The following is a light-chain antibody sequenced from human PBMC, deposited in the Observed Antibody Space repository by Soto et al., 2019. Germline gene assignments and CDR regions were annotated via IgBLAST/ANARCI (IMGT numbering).Light chain of an antibody. V-gene: IGLV2-11*01. J-gene: IGLJ2*01. CDR1: TSDIGVYNY. CDR2: GVS. CDR3: CSYAGYYTLL. Sequence: QSALTQPRSVSGSPGQSVTISCTGTTSDIGVYNYVSWYQQHPGKAPKLIIYGVSKRPSGVPERFSGSKSDSTASLTISGLQDEDDADYYCCSYAGYYTLLFGGGTKLTVL.